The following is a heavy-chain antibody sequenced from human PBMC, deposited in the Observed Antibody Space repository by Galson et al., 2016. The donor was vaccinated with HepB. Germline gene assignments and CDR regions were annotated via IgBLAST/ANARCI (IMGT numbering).Heavy chain of an antibody. Sequence: SLRLSCAASGFTFSSFSMNWVRQAPGKGLEWVSYIGSSSDTIYYADSVKGRFTISRDNAKNSLYLQMNSLRAEDTAVYYCASLRFKGFDLWGRGTLVTVSS. J-gene: IGHJ2*01. CDR1: GFTFSSFS. CDR2: IGSSSDTI. CDR3: ASLRFKGFDL. V-gene: IGHV3-48*01. D-gene: IGHD3-3*01.